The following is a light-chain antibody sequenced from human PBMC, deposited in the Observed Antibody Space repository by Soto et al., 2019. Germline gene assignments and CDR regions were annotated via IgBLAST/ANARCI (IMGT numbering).Light chain of an antibody. CDR1: SSNIGAGYD. CDR3: QQLNSYPFT. J-gene: IGLJ2*01. V-gene: IGLV1-40*01. Sequence: QSVLTQPPSVSGAPGQRVTISCTGSSSNIGAGYDVHWYQQLPGTAPKLLIYAASTLQSGVPSRFSGSGSGTDFTLTISSLQPEDFATYHCQQLNSYPFTFGGGTK. CDR2: AAS.